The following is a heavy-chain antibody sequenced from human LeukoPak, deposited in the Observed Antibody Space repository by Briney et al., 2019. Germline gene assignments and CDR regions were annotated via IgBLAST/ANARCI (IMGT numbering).Heavy chain of an antibody. CDR3: AMRYYYGSGSYLDY. Sequence: GGSLRLSCLASGFNFGSYALTWVRQAPGQGLEWVSVIYSGGSTYYADSVKGRFTISRDNSKNTLYLQMNSLRAEDTAVYYCAMRYYYGSGSYLDYWGQGTLVTVSS. CDR1: GFNFGSYA. D-gene: IGHD3-10*01. CDR2: IYSGGST. V-gene: IGHV3-66*02. J-gene: IGHJ4*02.